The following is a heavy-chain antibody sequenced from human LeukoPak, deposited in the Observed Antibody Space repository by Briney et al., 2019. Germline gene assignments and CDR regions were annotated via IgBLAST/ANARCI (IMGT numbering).Heavy chain of an antibody. J-gene: IGHJ3*02. CDR3: AREPAEMATPRHAFDI. V-gene: IGHV3-30*04. D-gene: IGHD5-24*01. Sequence: PGGSLRLSCAASGFIFSTYCMMWVRQAPGKGLEWVAVISYDGSNKYYADSVKGRFTISRDNSKNTLYLQMNSLRAEDTAVYYCAREPAEMATPRHAFDIWGQGTMVTVSS. CDR2: ISYDGSNK. CDR1: GFIFSTYC.